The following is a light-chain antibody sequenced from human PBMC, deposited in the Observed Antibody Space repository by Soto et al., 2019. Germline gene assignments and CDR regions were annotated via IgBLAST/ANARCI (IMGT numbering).Light chain of an antibody. Sequence: DIQMTQSQSSVSASVGDRVTITCRASQGISIWLAWYQQKPGKAPKLLIFAASSLQSGVPSRFSGSGSGTEFTLTISSLQPEDFATYYCQQANSPWTFGQGTKVEIK. V-gene: IGKV1-12*01. CDR3: QQANSPWT. J-gene: IGKJ1*01. CDR1: QGISIW. CDR2: AAS.